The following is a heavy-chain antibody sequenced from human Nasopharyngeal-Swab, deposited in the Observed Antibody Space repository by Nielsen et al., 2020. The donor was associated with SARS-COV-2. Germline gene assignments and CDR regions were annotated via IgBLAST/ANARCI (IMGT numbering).Heavy chain of an antibody. CDR3: ARGAPRLWFGEFYY. D-gene: IGHD3-10*01. Sequence: SVKVSCKASGGAFSSYAISWVRQAPGQGLEWMGEIIPIFGTANYAQKFQGRVTITADESTSTAYMELSSLRSEDTAVYYCARGAPRLWFGEFYYWGQGTLVTVSS. CDR2: IIPIFGTA. CDR1: GGAFSSYA. V-gene: IGHV1-69*13. J-gene: IGHJ4*02.